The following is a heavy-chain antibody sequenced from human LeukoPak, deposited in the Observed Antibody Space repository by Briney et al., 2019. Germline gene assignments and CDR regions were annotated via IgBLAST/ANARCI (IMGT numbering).Heavy chain of an antibody. J-gene: IGHJ3*02. V-gene: IGHV3-33*01. CDR1: GFTFSSYG. CDR2: IWYDGSNK. CDR3: ARGGGPPYDAFDI. Sequence: SGGSLRLSCAASGFTFSSYGMRWVRQAPGKGLEWVAVIWYDGSNKYYADSVKGRFTISRDNSKNTLYLQMNSLRAEDTAVYYCARGGGPPYDAFDIWGQGTMVTVSS.